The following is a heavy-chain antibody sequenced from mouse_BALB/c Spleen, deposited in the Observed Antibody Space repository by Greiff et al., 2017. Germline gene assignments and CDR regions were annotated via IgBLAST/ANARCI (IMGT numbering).Heavy chain of an antibody. Sequence: VQLKESGGDLVKLGGSLKLSCAASGFTFSSYGMSWVRQTPDKRLEWVATISSGGSYTYYPDSVKGRFTISRDNAKNTLYLQMSSLKSEDTAMYYCARGDYYGGNYFDYWGQGTTLTVSS. D-gene: IGHD1-1*01. V-gene: IGHV5-6*01. J-gene: IGHJ2*01. CDR1: GFTFSSYG. CDR3: ARGDYYGGNYFDY. CDR2: ISSGGSYT.